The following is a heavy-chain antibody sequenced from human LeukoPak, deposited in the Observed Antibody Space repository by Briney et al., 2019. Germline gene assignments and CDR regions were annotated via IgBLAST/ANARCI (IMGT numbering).Heavy chain of an antibody. CDR1: GFTFSNYA. CDR2: MSYDGTKI. D-gene: IGHD5-24*01. J-gene: IGHJ4*02. V-gene: IGHV3-30*04. Sequence: PGRSLRLSCVVSGFTFSNYAMHWVRQAPGRGLEWVAVMSYDGTKIYYGDSVKGRFTISRDNSNNTLFLQMNSLRPEDTAVYYCEGTLGLGYTYGHDYWGQGTLVTVSS. CDR3: EGTLGLGYTYGHDY.